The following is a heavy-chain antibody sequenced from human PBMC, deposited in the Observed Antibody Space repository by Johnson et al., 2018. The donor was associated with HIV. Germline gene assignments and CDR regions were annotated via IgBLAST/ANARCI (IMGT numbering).Heavy chain of an antibody. CDR2: ISYDGSNK. J-gene: IGHJ3*02. D-gene: IGHD2-21*02. V-gene: IGHV3-30-3*01. CDR3: AREEIVVVTAMDAVDI. Sequence: QVQLVESGGGVVQPGRSLRLSCAASGFTFSSYAMHWVRQAPGKGLEWVAVISYDGSNKYYADSVKGRFTISRDNSKNTLYLQMNSLRAEDTAVYYCAREEIVVVTAMDAVDIWGQGTMVTVSS. CDR1: GFTFSSYA.